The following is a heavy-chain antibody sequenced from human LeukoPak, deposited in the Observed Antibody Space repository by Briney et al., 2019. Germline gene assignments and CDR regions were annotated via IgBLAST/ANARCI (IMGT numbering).Heavy chain of an antibody. J-gene: IGHJ4*02. D-gene: IGHD5/OR15-5a*01. V-gene: IGHV3-23*01. CDR1: GFTFSSSV. CDR3: AREDLSAVYD. CDR2: ISGSGGRT. Sequence: PGGSLRLSCAASGFTFSSSVMTWVRQVPGKGLEWVSTISGSGGRTSYADSAKGRFTISRDKSKNTLYLQVSSLRAEDTALYFCAREDLSAVYDWGQGTLVTVSS.